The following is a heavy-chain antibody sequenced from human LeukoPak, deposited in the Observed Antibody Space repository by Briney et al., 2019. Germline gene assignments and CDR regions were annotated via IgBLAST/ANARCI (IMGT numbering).Heavy chain of an antibody. V-gene: IGHV3-23*01. Sequence: GRSLRLSCAASGFTFSSYAMSWVRQAPGKGLEWVSGIGAGSDNTYYGDSVKGRFTISRDNSRNTLYLQMNSLRAEDTAVYYCAKGLPYSGYNYYFDYWGQGTLVTVSS. CDR1: GFTFSSYA. CDR3: AKGLPYSGYNYYFDY. CDR2: IGAGSDNT. D-gene: IGHD5-12*01. J-gene: IGHJ4*02.